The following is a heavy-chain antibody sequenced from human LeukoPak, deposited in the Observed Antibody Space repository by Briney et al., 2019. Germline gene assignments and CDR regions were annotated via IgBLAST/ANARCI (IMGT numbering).Heavy chain of an antibody. Sequence: GESLKISCKGSGYSFTTFWIAWVRQMPGKGLEWMGIIYPGDSDTRYSPSFQGQVTISADKSISTAYLQWSSLKASDTAMYYCARQPSYSSSWDDYWGQGTLVTVSS. D-gene: IGHD6-13*01. V-gene: IGHV5-51*01. CDR2: IYPGDSDT. CDR1: GYSFTTFW. J-gene: IGHJ4*02. CDR3: ARQPSYSSSWDDY.